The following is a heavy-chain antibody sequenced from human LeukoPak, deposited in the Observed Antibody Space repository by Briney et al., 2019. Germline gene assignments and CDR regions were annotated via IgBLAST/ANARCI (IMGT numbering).Heavy chain of an antibody. Sequence: PSETLSLTCTVPGGSISSYYWSWIRQPPGKGLEWIGYISYSGSTNYNPSLKSRVTISVDTSKNQFSLKLSSVTAADTAVCYCARYIWGSYPTFEDYWGQGTLVTVSS. D-gene: IGHD3-16*02. CDR1: GGSISSYY. J-gene: IGHJ4*02. CDR3: ARYIWGSYPTFEDY. CDR2: ISYSGST. V-gene: IGHV4-59*01.